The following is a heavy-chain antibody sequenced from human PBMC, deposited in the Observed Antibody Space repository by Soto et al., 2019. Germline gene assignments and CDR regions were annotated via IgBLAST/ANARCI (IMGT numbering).Heavy chain of an antibody. J-gene: IGHJ5*02. V-gene: IGHV1-46*01. CDR3: AREIVVLHSWFDP. D-gene: IGHD1-26*01. CDR2: INPSGGST. CDR1: GYTFTSYY. Sequence: GASVKVSCTASGYTFTSYYMHWVRQAPGQGLEWMGIINPSGGSTSYAQKFQGRVTMTRDTSTSTVYMELSSLRSRDTAVYYCAREIVVLHSWFDPWGQGTLFTV.